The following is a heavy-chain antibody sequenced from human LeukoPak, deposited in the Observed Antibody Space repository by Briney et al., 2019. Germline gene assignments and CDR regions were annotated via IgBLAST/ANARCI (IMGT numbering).Heavy chain of an antibody. CDR3: ARVVAYCSGGSCYYYYYGMDV. CDR1: GFTFSSYW. D-gene: IGHD2-15*01. Sequence: GGSLRLSCAASGFTFSSYWMSWVRQAPGKGLEWVANIKQDGSEKYYVDSVKGRFTISGDNAKNSLYLQMNSLRAEDTAVYYCARVVAYCSGGSCYYYYYGMDVWGQGTTVTVSS. J-gene: IGHJ6*02. CDR2: IKQDGSEK. V-gene: IGHV3-7*01.